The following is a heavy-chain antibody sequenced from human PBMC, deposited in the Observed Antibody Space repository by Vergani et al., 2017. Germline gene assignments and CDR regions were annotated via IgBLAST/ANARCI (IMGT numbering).Heavy chain of an antibody. CDR2: ISSSSSYI. CDR1: GFTFSSYS. Sequence: EVQLVESGGGLVKPGGSLRLSCAASGFTFSSYSMNWVRQAPGKGLEWVSSISSSSSYIYYADSVKGRFTISRDNAKNSLYLQMNSLRAEDTAVYYCAKRRGSSWSPLDYWGQGTLVTVSS. J-gene: IGHJ4*02. D-gene: IGHD6-13*01. CDR3: AKRRGSSWSPLDY. V-gene: IGHV3-21*01.